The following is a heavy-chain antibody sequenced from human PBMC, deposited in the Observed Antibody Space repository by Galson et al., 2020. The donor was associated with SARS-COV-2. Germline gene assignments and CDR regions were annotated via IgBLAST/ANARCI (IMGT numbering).Heavy chain of an antibody. V-gene: IGHV3-48*03. D-gene: IGHD6-19*01. J-gene: IGHJ3*02. CDR2: IRSGGSTI. CDR1: GFTFSSYE. CDR3: ARERLNAFDI. Sequence: GESLKISCATSGFTFSSYEMNWVRQAPGKGLEWVSYIRSGGSTIYYGDSVKGRFTISRDNAKNSLFLQMNSLRAEDTAIYYCARERLNAFDIWGHGIMVTVSS.